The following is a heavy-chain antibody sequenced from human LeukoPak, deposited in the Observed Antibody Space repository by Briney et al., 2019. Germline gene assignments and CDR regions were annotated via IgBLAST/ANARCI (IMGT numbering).Heavy chain of an antibody. CDR1: GGSISSYY. CDR2: IYTSGST. J-gene: IGHJ4*02. Sequence: SETLSLTCTVSGGSISSYYWSWIRQPAGKGLEWIGRIYTSGSTNYNPSLKSRVTMSVDTSKHQFSLKLSSVTAADTAVYYCAREAYYDFWSGYPLYYFDYWGQGTLVTVSS. V-gene: IGHV4-4*07. CDR3: AREAYYDFWSGYPLYYFDY. D-gene: IGHD3-3*01.